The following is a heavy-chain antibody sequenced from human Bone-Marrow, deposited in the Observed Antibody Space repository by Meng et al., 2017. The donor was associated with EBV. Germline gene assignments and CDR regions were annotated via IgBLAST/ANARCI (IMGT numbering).Heavy chain of an antibody. CDR3: ARGGELLESFDY. D-gene: IGHD1-26*01. J-gene: IGHJ4*02. V-gene: IGHV1-69*01. CDR2: IIPIFGTA. CDR1: GGTFSSYA. Sequence: QVKLVQCGAGGKKPGSSVKVSCKASGGTFSSYAISWVRQAPGQGLEWMGGIIPIFGTANYAQKFQGRVTITADESTSTAYMELSSLRSEDTAVYYCARGGELLESFDYWGQGTLVTVSS.